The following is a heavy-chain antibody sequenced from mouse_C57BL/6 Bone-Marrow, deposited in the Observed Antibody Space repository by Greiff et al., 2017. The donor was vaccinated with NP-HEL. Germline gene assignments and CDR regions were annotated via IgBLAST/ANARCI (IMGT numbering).Heavy chain of an antibody. CDR2: INPYNGGT. Sequence: LQESGPVLVKPGASVKMSCKASGYTFTDYYMNWVKQSHGKSLEWIGVINPYNGGTSYNQKFKGKATLTVDKSSSTAYMELNSLTSEDSAVYYCARALLRRLYYAMDYWGQGTSVTVSS. CDR3: ARALLRRLYYAMDY. V-gene: IGHV1-19*01. J-gene: IGHJ4*01. D-gene: IGHD2-4*01. CDR1: GYTFTDYY.